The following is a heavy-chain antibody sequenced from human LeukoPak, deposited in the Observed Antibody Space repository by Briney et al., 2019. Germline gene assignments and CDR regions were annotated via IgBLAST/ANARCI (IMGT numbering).Heavy chain of an antibody. CDR1: GFTFSSYA. D-gene: IGHD6-19*01. CDR2: ISGSGGST. Sequence: PGGSLRLSCAASGFTFSSYAMSWVRQAPGKGLEWVSAISGSGGSTYYADSVKGRFTISRDNSKNTLYLQMNSLRAEDTDVYYCAKVSPHVVSGWYYFDYWGQGTLVTVSS. V-gene: IGHV3-23*01. CDR3: AKVSPHVVSGWYYFDY. J-gene: IGHJ4*02.